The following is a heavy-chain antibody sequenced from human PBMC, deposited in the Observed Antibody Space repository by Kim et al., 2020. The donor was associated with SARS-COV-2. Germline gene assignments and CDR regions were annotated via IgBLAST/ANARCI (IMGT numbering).Heavy chain of an antibody. J-gene: IGHJ4*02. V-gene: IGHV1-3*01. D-gene: IGHD3-10*01. CDR3: ARDPIYYSGKPFDY. Sequence: QKFKGRVTIATDTSASTAYMELSSLRSEATAVYYCARDPIYYSGKPFDYWGQGTLVTVSS.